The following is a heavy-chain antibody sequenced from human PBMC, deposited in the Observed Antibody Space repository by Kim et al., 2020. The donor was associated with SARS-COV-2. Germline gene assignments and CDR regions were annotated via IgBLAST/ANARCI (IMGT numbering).Heavy chain of an antibody. V-gene: IGHV4-34*01. CDR3: ARDLGIGGLGEGAWYFDL. J-gene: IGHJ2*01. D-gene: IGHD3-10*01. CDR2: INHSGST. CDR1: GGSFSGYY. Sequence: SETLSLTCAVYGGSFSGYYWSWIRQPPGKGLEWIGEINHSGSTNYNPSLKSRVTISVDTSKNQFSLKLSSVTAADTAVYYCARDLGIGGLGEGAWYFDLWGRGTLVTVSS.